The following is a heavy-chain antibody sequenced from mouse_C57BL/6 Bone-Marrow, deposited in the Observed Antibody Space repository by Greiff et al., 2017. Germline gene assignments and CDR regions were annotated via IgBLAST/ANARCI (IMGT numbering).Heavy chain of an antibody. CDR3: ARALYGRGDWYVDV. Sequence: VQLQESGAELARPGASVKLSCKASGYTFTSYGISWVKQRTGQGLEWIGEIYPRSGNTYYNEKFKGKATLTADKSSSTAYMELRSLTSEDSAVYFCARALYGRGDWYVDVWGTGTTVTVSS. D-gene: IGHD2-1*01. V-gene: IGHV1-81*01. CDR1: GYTFTSYG. CDR2: IYPRSGNT. J-gene: IGHJ1*03.